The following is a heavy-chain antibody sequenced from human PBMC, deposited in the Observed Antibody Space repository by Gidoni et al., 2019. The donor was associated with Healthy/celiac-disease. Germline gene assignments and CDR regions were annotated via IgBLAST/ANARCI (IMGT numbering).Heavy chain of an antibody. D-gene: IGHD6-19*01. Sequence: EVQLLESGGGLVQPGGSLRLSGARYGFNFSRYAMSWVRQAPGKGLGWVSAISGSGVSTYYADSVKGRFTTSRDNSKNTLYLQMNSLRAEDTAVYYCAKDRAVAGPVTHNWFDSWGQGTLVTVSS. CDR3: AKDRAVAGPVTHNWFDS. J-gene: IGHJ5*01. CDR2: ISGSGVST. V-gene: IGHV3-23*01. CDR1: GFNFSRYA.